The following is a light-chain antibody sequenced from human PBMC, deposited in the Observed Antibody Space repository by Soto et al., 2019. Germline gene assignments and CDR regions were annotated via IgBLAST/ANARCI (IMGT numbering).Light chain of an antibody. Sequence: VLTQPASVSGSPGQSITISCTGTSSDVGGYNYVSWYQQHPGKAPKLMIYEVSNRPSGVSNRFSGSKSGNTASLTISGLQAEDEADYYCSSYTSSSTLVFGTGTKVTVL. CDR3: SSYTSSSTLV. V-gene: IGLV2-14*01. CDR2: EVS. CDR1: SSDVGGYNY. J-gene: IGLJ1*01.